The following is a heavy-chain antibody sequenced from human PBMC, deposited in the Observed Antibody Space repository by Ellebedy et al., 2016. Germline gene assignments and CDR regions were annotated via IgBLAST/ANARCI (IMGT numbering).Heavy chain of an antibody. D-gene: IGHD3-22*01. Sequence: GESLKISXAASRFTFSSYAMNWVRQAPGKGLEWVSTISGGGGSTYYADSVKGRFTISRDNSKNTLYLQMNSLRAEDTAVYYCAKLPRDYYDSSGYYLDYWGQGTLVTVSS. V-gene: IGHV3-23*01. CDR2: ISGGGGST. J-gene: IGHJ4*02. CDR1: RFTFSSYA. CDR3: AKLPRDYYDSSGYYLDY.